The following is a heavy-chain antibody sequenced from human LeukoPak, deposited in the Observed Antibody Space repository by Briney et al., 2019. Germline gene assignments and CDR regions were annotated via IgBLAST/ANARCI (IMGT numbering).Heavy chain of an antibody. J-gene: IGHJ4*02. D-gene: IGHD3-10*01. V-gene: IGHV4-39*07. CDR1: GGSISSSSYY. CDR3: ASAPRAVIRGGIDY. Sequence: SETLPLTCTVSGGSISSSSYYWGWIRQPPGKGLEWIGSIYYSGSTYYNPSLKSRVTISVDTSKNQFSLKLSSVTAADTAVYYFASAPRAVIRGGIDYWGQGTLVTVSS. CDR2: IYYSGST.